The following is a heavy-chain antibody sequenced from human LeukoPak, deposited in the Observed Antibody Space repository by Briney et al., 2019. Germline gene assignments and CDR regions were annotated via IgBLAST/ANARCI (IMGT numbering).Heavy chain of an antibody. J-gene: IGHJ5*02. CDR3: ARVSSSWFGGWSDP. V-gene: IGHV4-61*02. CDR2: IYATGSA. CDR1: GDSISSGSYY. Sequence: PSQTLSLTCTVSGDSISSGSYYWSWIRQPAGKGLEWIGRIYATGSANYNPSLKSRVTISVDTSKNQFSLKLSSVTAADTAVYYCARVSSSWFGGWSDPWGQGTLVTVSS. D-gene: IGHD6-13*01.